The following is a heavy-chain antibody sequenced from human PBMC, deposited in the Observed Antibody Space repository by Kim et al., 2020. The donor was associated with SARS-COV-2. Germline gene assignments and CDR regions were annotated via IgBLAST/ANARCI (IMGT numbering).Heavy chain of an antibody. V-gene: IGHV4-39*01. CDR3: ARQEGWGRVIVVGAFDY. J-gene: IGHJ4*02. D-gene: IGHD2-15*01. CDR2: IYYSGST. Sequence: SETLSLTCTVSGGSISSSSYYWGWIRQPPGKGLEWIGSIYYSGSTYYNPSLKSRVTISVDTSKNQFSLKLSSVTAADTAVYYCARQEGWGRVIVVGAFDYWGQGTLVTVSS. CDR1: GGSISSSSYY.